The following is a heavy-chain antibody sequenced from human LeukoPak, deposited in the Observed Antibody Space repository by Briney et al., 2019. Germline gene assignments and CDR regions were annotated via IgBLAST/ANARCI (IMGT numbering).Heavy chain of an antibody. J-gene: IGHJ3*02. CDR3: AKDEFVASDFTGAFDI. Sequence: GGSLRLSCTASGFTFDDYAMHWVRQAPGKGLEWVSGISWNSGSIDYADSVKGRFTISRDNAKNSLYLQMNSLRAEDMALYYCAKDEFVASDFTGAFDIWGQGTMVTVSS. CDR1: GFTFDDYA. CDR2: ISWNSGSI. V-gene: IGHV3-9*03. D-gene: IGHD2-8*02.